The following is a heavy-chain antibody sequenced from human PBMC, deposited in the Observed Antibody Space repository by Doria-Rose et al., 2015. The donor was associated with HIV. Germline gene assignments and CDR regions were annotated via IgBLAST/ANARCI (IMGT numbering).Heavy chain of an antibody. J-gene: IGHJ4*02. CDR3: AKDRLSGAVLMPISD. V-gene: IGHV3-23*01. D-gene: IGHD2-8*01. CDR2: ISGSGRDT. Sequence: GLEWVSAISGSGRDTHYTDSVKGRFTISRDNSKNTLYLQMNSLRVEDTAIYYCAKDRLSGAVLMPISDWGQGTLITVSS.